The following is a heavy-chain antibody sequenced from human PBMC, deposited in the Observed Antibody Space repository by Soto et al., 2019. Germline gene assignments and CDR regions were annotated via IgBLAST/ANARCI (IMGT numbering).Heavy chain of an antibody. Sequence: GGSLRLSCAASGFTFGGSAMHWVRQASGKGLEWVGHIRSKTNSYATAYAESVKGRFTISRDGSMNTAYLQMNSLKTEDTAVFFCTRQTDAVQWLAVTTDYHFDYWGQGTLVTVSS. CDR1: GFTFGGSA. J-gene: IGHJ4*02. V-gene: IGHV3-73*01. D-gene: IGHD6-19*01. CDR3: TRQTDAVQWLAVTTDYHFDY. CDR2: IRSKTNSYAT.